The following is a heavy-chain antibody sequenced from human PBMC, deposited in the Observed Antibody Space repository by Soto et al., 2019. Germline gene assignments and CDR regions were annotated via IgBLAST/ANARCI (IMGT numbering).Heavy chain of an antibody. CDR1: GYTFTGYF. Sequence: ASVKVSCKASGYTFTGYFMHWVRQAPGQGLEWMGWINPNSGATKYAQKFQGRVTLSRDTSISTAYMELSGLRSDDTAVYYCARGGGTILAPLPWGQGTLVTVS. CDR2: INPNSGAT. CDR3: ARGGGTILAPLP. D-gene: IGHD3-3*01. J-gene: IGHJ5*02. V-gene: IGHV1-2*02.